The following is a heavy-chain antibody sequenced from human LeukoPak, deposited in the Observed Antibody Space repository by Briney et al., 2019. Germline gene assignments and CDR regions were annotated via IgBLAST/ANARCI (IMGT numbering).Heavy chain of an antibody. CDR2: IYYSGST. J-gene: IGHJ3*02. CDR3: ARDFLRHCSGGSCYSTPPARAFDI. CDR1: GGSISSGDYY. V-gene: IGHV4-30-4*01. Sequence: PSQTLSLTCTVSGGSISSGDYYWSWIRQPPGKGLEWIGYIYYSGSTYYNPSLKSRVTISVDTSKNQFSLKLSSVTAADTAVYYCARDFLRHCSGGSCYSTPPARAFDIWGQGTMVTVSS. D-gene: IGHD2-15*01.